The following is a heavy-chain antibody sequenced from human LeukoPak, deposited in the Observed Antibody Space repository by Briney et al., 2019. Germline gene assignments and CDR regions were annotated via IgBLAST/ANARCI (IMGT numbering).Heavy chain of an antibody. V-gene: IGHV3-7*01. D-gene: IGHD5-12*01. J-gene: IGHJ4*02. CDR1: GFSFSNYW. Sequence: GGSLRLSCAASGFSFSNYWMTWVRQAPGKGLEWVAHINQDGSEEHYMDSVKARFTISKDNAKNSLSLQMNSLRAEDTAVYYCVRDGGVSGYDLLDYWGQGTLVTVSS. CDR2: INQDGSEE. CDR3: VRDGGVSGYDLLDY.